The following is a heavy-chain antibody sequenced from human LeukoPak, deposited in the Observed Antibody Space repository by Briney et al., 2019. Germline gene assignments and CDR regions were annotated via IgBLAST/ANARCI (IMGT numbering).Heavy chain of an antibody. CDR1: GFTFSTSG. CDR2: IRNDGNKK. Sequence: GGSLRLSCVASGFTFSTSGMHWVRQSPGKGLDWVAFIRNDGNKKNYAESVKGRFTISRDNSRNTLYLQMDSLSAEDTAVYYCVKVDTWGQGTLVTVSS. J-gene: IGHJ4*02. D-gene: IGHD3-22*01. V-gene: IGHV3-30*02. CDR3: VKVDT.